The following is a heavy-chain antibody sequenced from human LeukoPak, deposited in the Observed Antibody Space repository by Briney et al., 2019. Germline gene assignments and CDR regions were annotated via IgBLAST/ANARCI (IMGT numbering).Heavy chain of an antibody. CDR3: ARVVIITMVRGVIMRLDGMDV. V-gene: IGHV4-34*01. CDR1: GGSFSGYY. D-gene: IGHD3-10*01. J-gene: IGHJ6*02. Sequence: PSETLSLTCAVYGGSFSGYYWSWIRQPPGKGLEWIGEINHSGSTNYIPLRKRRVTISVDTSKNQFSLKLSSVTAADTAVYYCARVVIITMVRGVIMRLDGMDVWGQGTTDTVSS. CDR2: INHSGST.